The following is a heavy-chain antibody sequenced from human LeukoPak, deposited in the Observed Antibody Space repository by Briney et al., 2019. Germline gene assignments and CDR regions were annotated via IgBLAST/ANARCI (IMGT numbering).Heavy chain of an antibody. CDR1: GFTFSSYW. V-gene: IGHV3-23*01. Sequence: GGSLRLSCAASGFTFSSYWMSWVRQAPGKGLEWVSAISGSGDRTFYADSVKGRLTISRDNSKNTLYLQLNTVRAEDTALYYCARGGTNYYYMDVWGNGTTVTVSS. CDR2: ISGSGDRT. CDR3: ARGGTNYYYMDV. D-gene: IGHD3-10*01. J-gene: IGHJ6*03.